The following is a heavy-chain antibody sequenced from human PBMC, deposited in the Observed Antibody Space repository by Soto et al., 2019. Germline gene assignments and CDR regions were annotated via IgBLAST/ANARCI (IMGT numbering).Heavy chain of an antibody. CDR1: GGTFSSYT. V-gene: IGHV1-69*02. Sequence: QVQLVQSGVEVKKPGSSVKVSCKASGGTFSSYTISWVRQAPGQGLEWMGRIIPILGIANYAQKFQGRVTITADKATITAYMELSSLRSEDTAVYYCATSLSGYDYDYYYYGMDVWGQGTTVTVSS. D-gene: IGHD5-12*01. CDR2: IIPILGIA. CDR3: ATSLSGYDYDYYYYGMDV. J-gene: IGHJ6*02.